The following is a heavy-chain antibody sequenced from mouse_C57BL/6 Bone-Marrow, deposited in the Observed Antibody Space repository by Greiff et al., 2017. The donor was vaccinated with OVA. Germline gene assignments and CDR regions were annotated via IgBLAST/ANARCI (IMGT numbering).Heavy chain of an antibody. CDR1: GYSITSDY. Sequence: EVQRVESGPGLAKPSQTLSLTCSVTGYSITSDYWNWIRKFPGNKLEYMGYISYSGSTYYNPSLKSRISITRDTSKNQYYQHLNSVTTEDTATYYCARYGGSSNYWYFDVWGTGTTVTVSS. D-gene: IGHD1-1*01. V-gene: IGHV3-8*01. J-gene: IGHJ1*03. CDR2: ISYSGST. CDR3: ARYGGSSNYWYFDV.